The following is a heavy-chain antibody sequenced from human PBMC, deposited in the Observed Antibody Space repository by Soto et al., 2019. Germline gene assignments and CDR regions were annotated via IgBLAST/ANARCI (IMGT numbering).Heavy chain of an antibody. CDR3: ARGAGTTCLDY. Sequence: QVQLVESGGGVVQPGRSLRLSCAASGFTFSRYGMHWVRQAAGKGLEWVAVIWYDESNKYYADSVKGRFTISRDNSKNTLYLQMYSLRAEDTAVYYCARGAGTTCLDYWGQGTLVTVSS. CDR2: IWYDESNK. J-gene: IGHJ4*02. V-gene: IGHV3-33*01. CDR1: GFTFSRYG. D-gene: IGHD1-7*01.